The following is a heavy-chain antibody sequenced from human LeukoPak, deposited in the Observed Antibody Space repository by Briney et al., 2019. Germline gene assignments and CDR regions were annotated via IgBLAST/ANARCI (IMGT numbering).Heavy chain of an antibody. D-gene: IGHD4-23*01. CDR3: ARVDYGGNSGY. Sequence: HPGGSLRLSCAASGFTFSSCAMHWVRQAPGKGLEWVAVISYDGSNKYYVDSVKGRFTISRDNSKNTLYLQMNSLRAEDTAVYYCARVDYGGNSGYWGQGTLVTVSS. CDR1: GFTFSSCA. V-gene: IGHV3-30-3*01. J-gene: IGHJ4*02. CDR2: ISYDGSNK.